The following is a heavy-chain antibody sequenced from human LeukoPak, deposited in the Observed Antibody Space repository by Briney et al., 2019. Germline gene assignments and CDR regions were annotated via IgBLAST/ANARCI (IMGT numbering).Heavy chain of an antibody. D-gene: IGHD5-12*01. CDR3: VRGYRGFDH. CDR1: GFTFSDHY. J-gene: IGHJ4*02. Sequence: GGSLRLSCAVSGFTFSDHYMDWVRQAPGKGLEWVARSRNKDHRHSTEYATSVKGRFIISRDDSRNSLDLQMNSLNSDDTALYYCVRGYRGFDHWGEGTRVTVSS. V-gene: IGHV3-72*01. CDR2: SRNKDHRHST.